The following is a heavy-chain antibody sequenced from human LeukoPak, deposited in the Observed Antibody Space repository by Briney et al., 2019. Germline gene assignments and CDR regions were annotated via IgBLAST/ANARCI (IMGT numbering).Heavy chain of an antibody. CDR2: FDPEDGET. J-gene: IGHJ5*02. CDR1: GYTLTELS. Sequence: ASVKVSCKVSGYTLTELSMHWVRRAPGKGLEWMGGFDPEDGETIYAQKFQGRATMTEDTSTDTAYMELSSLRSEDTAVYYCATDRGYCSGGSCSNWFDPWGQGTLVTVSS. V-gene: IGHV1-24*01. D-gene: IGHD2-15*01. CDR3: ATDRGYCSGGSCSNWFDP.